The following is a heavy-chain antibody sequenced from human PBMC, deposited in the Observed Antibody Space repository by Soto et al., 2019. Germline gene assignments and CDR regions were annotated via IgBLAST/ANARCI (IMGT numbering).Heavy chain of an antibody. CDR2: ISGSGGFI. V-gene: IGHV3-23*01. CDR3: AKDFIYDSDGYYHVSAFDF. Sequence: GGSLRLSCAASGFIFNSYGMSWVRQAPGMGLEWVSTISGSGGFIYYADSVKGRFTISRDNSKHTLHLQMNSLRAEDTAVYYCAKDFIYDSDGYYHVSAFDFWGQGTMVTVSS. D-gene: IGHD3-22*01. CDR1: GFIFNSYG. J-gene: IGHJ3*01.